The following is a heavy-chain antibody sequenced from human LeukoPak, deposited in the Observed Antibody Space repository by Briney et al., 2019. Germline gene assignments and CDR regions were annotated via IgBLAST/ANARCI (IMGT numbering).Heavy chain of an antibody. Sequence: SVKVSCKASGGTFSSYAISWVRQAPGQGLEWMGGIIPIFGTANYAQKFQGRVTITTDESTSTAYMELSSLRSEDTAVYYCASVEGYDFSYYFDYWCQGTLVTVSS. V-gene: IGHV1-69*05. J-gene: IGHJ4*02. CDR3: ASVEGYDFSYYFDY. CDR2: IIPIFGTA. D-gene: IGHD3-22*01. CDR1: GGTFSSYA.